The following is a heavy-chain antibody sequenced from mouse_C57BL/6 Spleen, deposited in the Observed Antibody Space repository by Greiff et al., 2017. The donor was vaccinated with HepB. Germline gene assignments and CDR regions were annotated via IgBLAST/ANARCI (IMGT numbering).Heavy chain of an antibody. V-gene: IGHV5-16*01. CDR3: ARDSYYYGSRGNFDY. J-gene: IGHJ2*01. CDR1: GFTFSDYY. Sequence: EVQRVESEGGLVQPGSSMKLSCTASGFTFSDYYMAWVRQVPEKGLEWVANINYDGSSTYYLDSLKSRFIISRDNAKNILYLQMSSLKSEDTATYYCARDSYYYGSRGNFDYWGQGTTLTVSS. D-gene: IGHD1-1*01. CDR2: INYDGSST.